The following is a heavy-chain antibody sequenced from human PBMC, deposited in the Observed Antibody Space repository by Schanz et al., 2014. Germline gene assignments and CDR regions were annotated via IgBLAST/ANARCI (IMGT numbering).Heavy chain of an antibody. CDR1: GFSFSIFA. CDR3: AKSGGGYSYGFVEY. D-gene: IGHD5-18*01. J-gene: IGHJ4*02. V-gene: IGHV3-23*01. Sequence: EVQLLESGGGLVQPGGSLRLSCAASGFSFSIFAMTWVRQAPGQGLEWVSTISGSGGATYPADSVKGRFTISRDNSNNPLNLQRKGLRAEDTAAYYGAKSGGGYSYGFVEYWGQGILVTVSS. CDR2: ISGSGGAT.